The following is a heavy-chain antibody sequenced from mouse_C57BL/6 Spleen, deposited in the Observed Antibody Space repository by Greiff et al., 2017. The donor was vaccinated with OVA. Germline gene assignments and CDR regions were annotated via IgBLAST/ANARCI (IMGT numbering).Heavy chain of an antibody. Sequence: QVPLQQSVAELVRPGTSLKVSCKASGYAFTNYLLEWVKQSPGQGLEWIGVINPGSGGTNYNEKFKGKATLTADKSSSTAYMQLSSLTSEDSAVYFCAYHSNPRYAMDYWGQGTSVTVSS. CDR1: GYAFTNYL. CDR2: INPGSGGT. V-gene: IGHV1-54*01. J-gene: IGHJ4*01. CDR3: AYHSNPRYAMDY. D-gene: IGHD2-5*01.